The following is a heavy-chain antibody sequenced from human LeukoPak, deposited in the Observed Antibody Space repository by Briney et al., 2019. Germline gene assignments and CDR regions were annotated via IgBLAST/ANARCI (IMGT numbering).Heavy chain of an antibody. D-gene: IGHD2-15*01. J-gene: IGHJ4*02. CDR3: TSMVAALCY. Sequence: GGSLKLSCAASGFTFSGSAMHWVRQAPGKGLEWVGRIRSKANSYATAYAASVKGRFTISRDDSKNTAYLQMNSLKTEDTAVYYCTSMVAALCYWGQGTLVTVSS. CDR1: GFTFSGSA. V-gene: IGHV3-73*01. CDR2: IRSKANSYAT.